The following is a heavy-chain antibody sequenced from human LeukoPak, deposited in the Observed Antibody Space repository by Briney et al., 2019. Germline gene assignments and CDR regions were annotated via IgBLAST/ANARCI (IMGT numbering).Heavy chain of an antibody. V-gene: IGHV4-59*01. CDR1: RGSISSYY. D-gene: IGHD3-3*01. Sequence: PSETLSLTCTRSRGSISSYYWRWIRQAPGKVLEWIAYIYYSGGTKYNPSLESRVTILVDTSKNQFSLKLNSVTPADTAMYYCARGRLDWSGTYRGFFGYWGQCILVTVSS. CDR3: ARGRLDWSGTYRGFFGY. CDR2: IYYSGGT. J-gene: IGHJ4*02.